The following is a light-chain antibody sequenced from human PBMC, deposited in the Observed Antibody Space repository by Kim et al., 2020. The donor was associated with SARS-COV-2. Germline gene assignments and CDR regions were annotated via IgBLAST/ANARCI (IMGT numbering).Light chain of an antibody. CDR3: QQYGSSPWT. CDR1: QSVSSSY. V-gene: IGKV3-20*01. CDR2: GAS. Sequence: EIVLTQSPATLSLSPGERATLSCGVSQSVSSSYLAWYQQKPGQAPRLLIYGASSRATGIPDRFSGSGSGTDFTLTISRLEPEDFAVYYCQQYGSSPWTFGQGTKVEIK. J-gene: IGKJ1*01.